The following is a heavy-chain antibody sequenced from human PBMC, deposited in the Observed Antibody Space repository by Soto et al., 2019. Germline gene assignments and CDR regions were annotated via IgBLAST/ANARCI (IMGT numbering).Heavy chain of an antibody. Sequence: GGSLSLSCAASGFSFSYYSMSWVRQAPGKGLEWVSSISGSGANTYYADSVKGRFSISRDNSKTTLYLQLNSLRAEDTAEYYCAKHLSDYESGYFRWLDSWGQGTLVTVSS. CDR3: AKHLSDYESGYFRWLDS. CDR1: GFSFSYYS. CDR2: ISGSGANT. J-gene: IGHJ5*01. D-gene: IGHD3-9*01. V-gene: IGHV3-23*01.